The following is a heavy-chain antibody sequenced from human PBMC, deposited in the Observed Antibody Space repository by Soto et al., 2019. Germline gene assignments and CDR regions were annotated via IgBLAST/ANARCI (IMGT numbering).Heavy chain of an antibody. J-gene: IGHJ5*02. CDR3: ARDYGGNSGWFDP. Sequence: QVQLVQSGAEVREPGASVKVSCKASGYTFTSYAINWVRQATGQGLEWMGWMNPNNGNTGYAQKFQGRVTMTRDTSISTAYRELSSLRFEDTAVYYCARDYGGNSGWFDPWGQGTLVTVSS. CDR1: GYTFTSYA. D-gene: IGHD4-17*01. CDR2: MNPNNGNT. V-gene: IGHV1-8*01.